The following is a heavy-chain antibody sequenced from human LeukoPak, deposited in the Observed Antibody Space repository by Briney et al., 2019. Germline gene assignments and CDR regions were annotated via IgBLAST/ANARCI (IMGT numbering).Heavy chain of an antibody. CDR2: IYSGGST. D-gene: IGHD4-17*01. J-gene: IGHJ4*02. CDR3: ARDSYGDANFDS. Sequence: GGSLRLSCAASGFTVSSNYMSWVRQAPGKGLEWVSVIYSGGSTYYADSVKGRFTISRDNSKNSLYLQMNSLRAEDTAVYYCARDSYGDANFDSWGQGTLVTVSS. V-gene: IGHV3-53*01. CDR1: GFTVSSNY.